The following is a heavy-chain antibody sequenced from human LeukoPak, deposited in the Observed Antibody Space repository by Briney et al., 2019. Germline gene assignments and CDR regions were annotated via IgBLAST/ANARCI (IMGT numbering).Heavy chain of an antibody. Sequence: ASVKVSCKASGYTFTSYGISWVRQAPGQGLEWMGWISAYNGNTNYAQKLQGRVTMTTDTSTSTAYMELRSLRSDDTAVYYCARGPVEPNYYYYGMDVRGQGTTVTVSS. CDR1: GYTFTSYG. CDR3: ARGPVEPNYYYYGMDV. CDR2: ISAYNGNT. V-gene: IGHV1-18*01. J-gene: IGHJ6*02.